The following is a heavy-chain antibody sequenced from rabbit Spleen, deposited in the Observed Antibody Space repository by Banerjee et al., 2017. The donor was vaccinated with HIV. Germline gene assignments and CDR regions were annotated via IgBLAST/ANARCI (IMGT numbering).Heavy chain of an antibody. CDR1: GFDFSSNYD. D-gene: IGHD6-1*01. CDR2: IHIGSGTT. CDR3: ARLFAYAGYAGFGYATLDYFNL. J-gene: IGHJ4*01. Sequence: QQQLVESGGGLVQPEGSLTLTCTASGFDFSSNYDMCWVRQAPGKGLEWIGCIHIGSGTTYYASWAKGRFTISKTSSTVDLKMTSLTAADTATYFCARLFAYAGYAGFGYATLDYFNLWGPGTLVTVS. V-gene: IGHV1S45*01.